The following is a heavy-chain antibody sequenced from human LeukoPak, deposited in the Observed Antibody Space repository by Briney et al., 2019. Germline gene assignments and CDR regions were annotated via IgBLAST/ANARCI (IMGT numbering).Heavy chain of an antibody. J-gene: IGHJ4*02. D-gene: IGHD4-17*01. Sequence: SETLSLTCTVSGGSINNYYWTWIRQPPGKGLECIGYVYYTGSTYYNPSLKSRVAISVDSSKNQFSLKLNSVTAADTAVYYCARDSSTVTTRHFDYWGQGTLVTVSS. CDR2: VYYTGST. V-gene: IGHV4-59*01. CDR1: GGSINNYY. CDR3: ARDSSTVTTRHFDY.